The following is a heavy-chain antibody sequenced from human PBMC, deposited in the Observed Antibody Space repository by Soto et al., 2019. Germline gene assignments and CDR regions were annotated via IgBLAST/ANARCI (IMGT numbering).Heavy chain of an antibody. D-gene: IGHD2-2*01. Sequence: GASVKVSCKASGGTFSSYAISWVRQAPGQGLEWMGGIIPIFGTANYAQKFQGRVTITVDESTSTAYMELSSLRSEDTAVYYCARGELPFFSITSCSMLRDPFNAFDIWGKGTMVTVSS. CDR2: IIPIFGTA. V-gene: IGHV1-69*13. J-gene: IGHJ3*02. CDR1: GGTFSSYA. CDR3: ARGELPFFSITSCSMLRDPFNAFDI.